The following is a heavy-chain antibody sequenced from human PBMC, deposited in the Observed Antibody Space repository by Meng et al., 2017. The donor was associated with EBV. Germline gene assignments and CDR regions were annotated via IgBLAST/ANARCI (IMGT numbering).Heavy chain of an antibody. CDR1: GYTFTSYG. J-gene: IGHJ4*02. Sequence: VQLGQSGAEVKEPGAPVKVSCKASGYTFTSYGISWVRQAPGQGLEWMGWISAYNGNTNYAQKLQGRVTMTTDTSTSTAYMELRSLRSDDTAVYYCARDGRLYDTPSPLDYWGQGTLVTVSS. V-gene: IGHV1-18*01. CDR3: ARDGRLYDTPSPLDY. D-gene: IGHD3-22*01. CDR2: ISAYNGNT.